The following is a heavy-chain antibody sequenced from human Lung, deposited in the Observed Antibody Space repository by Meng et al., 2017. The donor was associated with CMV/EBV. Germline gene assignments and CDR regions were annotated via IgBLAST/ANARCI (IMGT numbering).Heavy chain of an antibody. CDR1: GGSISSYY. D-gene: IGHD5-24*01. CDR3: ARGYPGRDSYYGMDV. CDR2: IYYSGST. V-gene: IGHV4-59*01. Sequence: SETLSPTCPVSGGSISSYYWSWIRQPPGKGLEWIGYIYYSGSTNYNPSLKSRVTISVDTSKNQFSLKLSSVTAADTAVYYCARGYPGRDSYYGMDVWGHGXTVTVSS. J-gene: IGHJ6*02.